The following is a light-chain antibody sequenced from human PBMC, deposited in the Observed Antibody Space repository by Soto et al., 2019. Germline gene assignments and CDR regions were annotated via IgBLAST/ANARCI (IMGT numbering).Light chain of an antibody. CDR3: QQYGSSLPWT. CDR1: QSVSSNY. CDR2: GAS. Sequence: EIVLTQSPGTLSLSPGERATLSCRASQSVSSNYLAWYQQKLGQAPRLLIYGASSRATGIPDRFSGGGSGTDFTLTISRLEPEDFAVYYCQQYGSSLPWTFGQGTKVETK. V-gene: IGKV3-20*01. J-gene: IGKJ1*01.